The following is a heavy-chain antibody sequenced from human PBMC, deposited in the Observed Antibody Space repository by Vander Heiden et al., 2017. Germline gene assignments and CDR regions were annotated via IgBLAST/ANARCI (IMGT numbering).Heavy chain of an antibody. CDR3: AREAYRYCSGGSCYVGY. CDR1: GFTFSSYG. Sequence: QVQLVESGGGVVQPGRSLRLSCAASGFTFSSYGMHWARQAPGKGLEWVAVIWYDGSNKYYADSVKGRFTISRDNSKNTLYLQMNSLRAEDTAVYYCAREAYRYCSGGSCYVGYWGQGTLVTVSS. D-gene: IGHD2-15*01. J-gene: IGHJ4*02. CDR2: IWYDGSNK. V-gene: IGHV3-33*01.